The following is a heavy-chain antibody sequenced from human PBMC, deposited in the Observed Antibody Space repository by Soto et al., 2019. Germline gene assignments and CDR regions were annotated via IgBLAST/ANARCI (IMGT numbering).Heavy chain of an antibody. CDR1: GGSISNYY. CDR3: VRDYLLTVFDP. D-gene: IGHD3-9*01. Sequence: SETLSLTCTVSGGSISNYYWTWVRQPPGKGLEWIGYVYYSGSTNYNPSLESRVTISIDASKNQFSLKMKSVTAADTAVYYCVRDYLLTVFDPWGQGALVTVSS. CDR2: VYYSGST. J-gene: IGHJ5*02. V-gene: IGHV4-59*01.